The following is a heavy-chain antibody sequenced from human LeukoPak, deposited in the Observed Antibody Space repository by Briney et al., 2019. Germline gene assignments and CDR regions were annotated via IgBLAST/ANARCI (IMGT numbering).Heavy chain of an antibody. D-gene: IGHD2-15*01. CDR1: GFTFSSYW. V-gene: IGHV3-7*03. J-gene: IGHJ4*02. CDR3: TTETGYCSGGSCYG. Sequence: GGSLRLSCAASGFTFSSYWMSWVRQAPGKGLEWVANIKQDGSEKYYVDSVKGRFTISRDNAKNSLYLQMNSLKTEDTAVYYCTTETGYCSGGSCYGWGQGTLVTVSS. CDR2: IKQDGSEK.